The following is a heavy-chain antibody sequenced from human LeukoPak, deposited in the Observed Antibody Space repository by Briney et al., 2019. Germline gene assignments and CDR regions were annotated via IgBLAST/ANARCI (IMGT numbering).Heavy chain of an antibody. CDR2: ISSSSSDV. V-gene: IGHV3-21*01. Sequence: GGSLRLSCAASGFTFSAFSMNWVRQAPGKGLEWVSAISSSSSDVYYTDSVKGRFTISRDNANNFLYLQVSSLRAEDTAVYYCATGYTSGTRIDYWGQGTLVSVSS. CDR1: GFTFSAFS. J-gene: IGHJ4*02. D-gene: IGHD6-19*01. CDR3: ATGYTSGTRIDY.